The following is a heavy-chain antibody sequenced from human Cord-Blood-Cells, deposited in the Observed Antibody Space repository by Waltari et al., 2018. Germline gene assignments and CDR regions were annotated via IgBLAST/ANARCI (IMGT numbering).Heavy chain of an antibody. J-gene: IGHJ4*02. CDR1: GFTFSSYG. V-gene: IGHV3-30*18. Sequence: QVQLVESGGGVVQPGRSLRLSCAASGFTFSSYGLHWVRQAPGKGLEWVAVISYDGSKKYYADSVKGRFTISRDNSKNTLYLQMNSLRAEDTAVYYCAKDSSGWYLGYWGQGTLVTVSS. CDR3: AKDSSGWYLGY. CDR2: ISYDGSKK. D-gene: IGHD6-19*01.